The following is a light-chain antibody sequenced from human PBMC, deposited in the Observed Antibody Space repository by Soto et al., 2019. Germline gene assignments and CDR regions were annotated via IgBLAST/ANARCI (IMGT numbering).Light chain of an antibody. CDR1: QTIRSNY. CDR2: GAS. CDR3: QQYGSSPWT. Sequence: ETVLTQSPGTLSLSPGERATLSCRASQTIRSNYLAWYRQTPGQAPRLLTYGASNRATGIADRFSGSGSGTDFTLIFSRLEPEDFALYYSQQYGSSPWTFGQGTKVEIK. J-gene: IGKJ1*01. V-gene: IGKV3-20*01.